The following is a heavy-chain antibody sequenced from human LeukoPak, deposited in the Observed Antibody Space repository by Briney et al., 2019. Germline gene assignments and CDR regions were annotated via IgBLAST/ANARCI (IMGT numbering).Heavy chain of an antibody. V-gene: IGHV3-48*01. D-gene: IGHD6-13*01. CDR1: GFTFSSYS. J-gene: IGHJ4*02. CDR2: ISSGSSTI. CDR3: AKVVSSSWGYFDY. Sequence: PGGSLRLSCAASGFTFSSYSMNWVRQAPGKGLEWVSYISSGSSTIYYADSVKGRFTISRDNSKNTLYLQMNSLRPEDTAVYYCAKVVSSSWGYFDYWGQGTLVTVSS.